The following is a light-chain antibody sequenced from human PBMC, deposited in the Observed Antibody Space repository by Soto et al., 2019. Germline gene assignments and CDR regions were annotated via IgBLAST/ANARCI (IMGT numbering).Light chain of an antibody. CDR1: QSVNNN. J-gene: IGKJ1*01. CDR2: GAS. Sequence: EIVLTQSPGTLSLSPGERATLSCRASQSVNNNLAWYQQKLGQAPRVLIYGASTRATGIPARFTGSGSGTEFILTITSLQSEDSAVYYCQEYNTWPWTFGQGTKVEFK. V-gene: IGKV3-15*01. CDR3: QEYNTWPWT.